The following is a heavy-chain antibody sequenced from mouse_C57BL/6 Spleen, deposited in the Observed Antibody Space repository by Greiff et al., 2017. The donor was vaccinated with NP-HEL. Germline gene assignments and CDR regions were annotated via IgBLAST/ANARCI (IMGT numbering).Heavy chain of an antibody. J-gene: IGHJ1*03. CDR2: IDPETGGT. CDR3: TSEGGRYCDV. Sequence: QVQLQQSGAELVRPGASVTLSCKASGYTFTDYEMHWVKQTPVHGLEWIGAIDPETGGTAYNQKFKGKAILTADKSSSTAYMELRSLTSEDSAVYYCTSEGGRYCDVWGTGTTVTVSS. V-gene: IGHV1-15*01. CDR1: GYTFTDYE.